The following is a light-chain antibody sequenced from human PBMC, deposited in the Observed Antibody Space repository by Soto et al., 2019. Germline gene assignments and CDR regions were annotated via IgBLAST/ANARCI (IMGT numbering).Light chain of an antibody. CDR2: DVS. CDR3: CSYAGSYTYV. Sequence: QSALTQPRSVSGSPGQSVTISCTGTSSEVGGYHYVSWSQKHPVKAPKLMIYDVSKRPSGVPDRFPGSKSGHTASLTISVLQAEYEADYYCCSYAGSYTYVFGTGTKVTVL. J-gene: IGLJ1*01. V-gene: IGLV2-11*01. CDR1: SSEVGGYHY.